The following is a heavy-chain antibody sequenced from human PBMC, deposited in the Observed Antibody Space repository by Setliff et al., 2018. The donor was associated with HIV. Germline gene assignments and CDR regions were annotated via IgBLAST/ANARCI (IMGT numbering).Heavy chain of an antibody. CDR1: GGTSSTYA. CDR2: FIPVLDIT. Sequence: SVKVSCKASGGTSSTYAINWVRQAPGQGLEWMGQFIPVLDITNYAQKFQGTVTINADKSTNTMYLELRSPRPEDTAVYFCAKTSYYDASGSSHNAPWPQRDDYYYYGIDVWGQGTTVTAP. D-gene: IGHD3-10*01. J-gene: IGHJ6*02. CDR3: AKTSYYDASGSSHNAPWPQRDDYYYYGIDV. V-gene: IGHV1-69*10.